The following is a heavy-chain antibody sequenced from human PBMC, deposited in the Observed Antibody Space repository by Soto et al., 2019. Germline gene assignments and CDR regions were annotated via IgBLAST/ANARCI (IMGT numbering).Heavy chain of an antibody. CDR3: ARDRRDGYNDY. D-gene: IGHD5-12*01. V-gene: IGHV4-38-2*02. J-gene: IGHJ4*02. CDR1: GDSITSIYH. CDR2: TYHSGTT. Sequence: SETLSLTCAVSGDSITSIYHWAWSRQPPGRGLEWVASTYHSGTTYYNPSLKSRVTISVDTSKNQFSLNLRSVTAADSAVYYCARDRRDGYNDYWGQGTLVTVSS.